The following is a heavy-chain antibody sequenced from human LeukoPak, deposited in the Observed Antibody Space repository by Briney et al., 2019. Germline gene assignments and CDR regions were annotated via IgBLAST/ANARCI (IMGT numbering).Heavy chain of an antibody. J-gene: IGHJ4*02. CDR3: ARGHSNYGDYFDY. V-gene: IGHV3-21*01. D-gene: IGHD4-11*01. Sequence: GGSLRLSCVASGFTLSSYKMNWVRQAPGKGLEWVSSISSSSIYIYYADSVKGRFTISRDNAKSSLSLQMNSLRAEDTAVYYCARGHSNYGDYFDYWGQGTLVTVSS. CDR1: GFTLSSYK. CDR2: ISSSSIYI.